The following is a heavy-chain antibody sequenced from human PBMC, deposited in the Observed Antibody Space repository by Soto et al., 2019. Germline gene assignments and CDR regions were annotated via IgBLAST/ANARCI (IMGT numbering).Heavy chain of an antibody. V-gene: IGHV4-39*01. Sequence: QLQLQESGPGLVKPSETLSLTCTVSGGSISSSSYYWGWIRQPPGKGLEWIGSIYYSGSTYYNPSLKSRVTIAVDTSKNQFSLKLSSVTAAYTAVYYCARLRRGTGTFSGYMDVWGKGTTVTVSS. CDR2: IYYSGST. CDR1: GGSISSSSYY. CDR3: ARLRRGTGTFSGYMDV. D-gene: IGHD1-7*01. J-gene: IGHJ6*03.